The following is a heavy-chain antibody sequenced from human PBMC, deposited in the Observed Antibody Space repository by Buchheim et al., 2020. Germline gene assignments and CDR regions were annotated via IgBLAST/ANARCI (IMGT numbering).Heavy chain of an antibody. J-gene: IGHJ5*02. D-gene: IGHD6-19*01. CDR2: INHSGST. Sequence: QVQLQQWGAGLLKPSETLSLTCAVYGGSFSGYYWTWIRQPPGKGLEWIGEINHSGSTNYNPSLKSRVTISVDKSKNQFSLKLSSVTAADTAVYYCARIAVAGTFNLGVPWFDPWGQGTL. CDR3: ARIAVAGTFNLGVPWFDP. V-gene: IGHV4-34*01. CDR1: GGSFSGYY.